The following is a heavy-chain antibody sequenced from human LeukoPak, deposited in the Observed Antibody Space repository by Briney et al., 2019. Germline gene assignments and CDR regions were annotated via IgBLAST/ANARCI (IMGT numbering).Heavy chain of an antibody. CDR1: GGTFSSYA. D-gene: IGHD2-2*01. J-gene: IGHJ4*02. CDR3: AVHDCSSTSCYGDFDWLFPFDY. Sequence: SVKVSCKASGGTFSSYAISWVRQAPGQGLEWMGGIIPIFGTANYAQKFQGRVTITADKSTSTAYMELSSLRSEDTAVYYCAVHDCSSTSCYGDFDWLFPFDYWGQGTLVTVSS. V-gene: IGHV1-69*06. CDR2: IIPIFGTA.